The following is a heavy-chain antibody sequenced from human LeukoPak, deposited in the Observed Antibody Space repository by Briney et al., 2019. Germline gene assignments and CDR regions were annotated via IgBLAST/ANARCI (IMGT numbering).Heavy chain of an antibody. CDR1: GYSFTTYW. V-gene: IGHV5-51*01. D-gene: IGHD3-22*01. J-gene: IGHJ1*01. CDR3: ARLTMIVERGYFQH. CDR2: IYPGDSDT. Sequence: GESLRISCQGSGYSFTTYWISWVRQMPGKGLEWMGIIYPGDSDTRYSPSFQGQVTISADKSISTAYLQWSSLKASDTAMYYCARLTMIVERGYFQHWGQGTLVTVSS.